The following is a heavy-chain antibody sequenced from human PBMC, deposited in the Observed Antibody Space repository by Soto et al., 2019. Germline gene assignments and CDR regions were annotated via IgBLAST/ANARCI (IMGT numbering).Heavy chain of an antibody. CDR3: ARGYYDSSGYYPAGYFDY. CDR2: IYYSGST. D-gene: IGHD3-22*01. CDR1: GGSISSGGYY. Sequence: SETLSLTCTVSGGSISSGGYYWSWIRQHPGKGLEWIGYIYYSGSTYYNPSLKSRVTISVDTSKNQFSLKLSSVTAADTAVYYCARGYYDSSGYYPAGYFDYWGQGTLVTVSS. V-gene: IGHV4-31*03. J-gene: IGHJ4*02.